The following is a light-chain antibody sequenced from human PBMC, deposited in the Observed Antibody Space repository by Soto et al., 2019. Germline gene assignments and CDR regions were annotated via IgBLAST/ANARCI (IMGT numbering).Light chain of an antibody. CDR3: QRYGTAPRT. Sequence: VWAPAQGTVALSPGERGSLSCRVSQSVTSSSLAWYQQKVGRAPRVLIYGASNRATGIPDRFSGSGSGTAFTLTITRLEPEDFAVSYCQRYGTAPRTVGQGTRLEI. J-gene: IGKJ5*01. V-gene: IGKV3-20*01. CDR1: QSVTSSS. CDR2: GAS.